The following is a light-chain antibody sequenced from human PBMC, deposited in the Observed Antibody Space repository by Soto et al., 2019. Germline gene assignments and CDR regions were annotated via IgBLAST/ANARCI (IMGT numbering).Light chain of an antibody. V-gene: IGKV3-11*01. CDR2: DAS. Sequence: EVVLGRSPATLSLSQGERATLSCRTSLSVSVYLDWYQQKPGQAPRLLISDASNRATGIPARFSGSGSGTDFTLTISSLEPEDFAVYYCHQRQYWPPITFGQGTRLEI. CDR1: LSVSVY. J-gene: IGKJ5*01. CDR3: HQRQYWPPIT.